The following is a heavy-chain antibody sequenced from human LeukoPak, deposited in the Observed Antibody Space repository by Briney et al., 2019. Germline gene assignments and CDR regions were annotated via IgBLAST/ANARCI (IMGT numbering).Heavy chain of an antibody. Sequence: GASVTVSCKASGYTFTGYYMHWVRQAPGQRLEWRGWINPNSGGTNYAQKFQGRVTMTRDTSISTAYMELSRLRSDDTAVYYCARVPVGRVEVPAAMLDYWGQGTLVTVSS. V-gene: IGHV1-2*02. CDR1: GYTFTGYY. CDR2: INPNSGGT. CDR3: ARVPVGRVEVPAAMLDY. D-gene: IGHD2-2*01. J-gene: IGHJ4*02.